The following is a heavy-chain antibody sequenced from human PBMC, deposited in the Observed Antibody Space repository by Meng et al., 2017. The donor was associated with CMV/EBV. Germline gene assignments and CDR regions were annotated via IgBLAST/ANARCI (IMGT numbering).Heavy chain of an antibody. CDR1: SDSHSSYY. CDR3: ARGPEVDYGDYVGLDY. V-gene: IGHV4-4*07. CDR2: IYTSGST. D-gene: IGHD4-17*01. J-gene: IGHJ4*02. Sequence: QMQGAGPGLVKPSVTLFLTCIVSSDSHSSYYWSWIRQPAGKGLEWIGRIYTSGSTNYNPSLKSRVTMSVDTSKNQFSLKLSSVTAADTAVYYCARGPEVDYGDYVGLDYWGQGTLVTVSS.